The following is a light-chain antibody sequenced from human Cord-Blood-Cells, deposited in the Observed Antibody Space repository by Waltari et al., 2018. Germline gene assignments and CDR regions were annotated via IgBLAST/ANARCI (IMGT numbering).Light chain of an antibody. CDR2: DAS. Sequence: ETVLTRSPATLSSSPGERATLSCRASPSVSSYLAWYQQKPGQAPRLLIYDASNRATGIPARFSGSGSGTDFTLTISSLEPEDFAVYYCQQRSNWPPTFGGGTKVEIK. CDR3: QQRSNWPPT. CDR1: PSVSSY. J-gene: IGKJ4*01. V-gene: IGKV3-11*01.